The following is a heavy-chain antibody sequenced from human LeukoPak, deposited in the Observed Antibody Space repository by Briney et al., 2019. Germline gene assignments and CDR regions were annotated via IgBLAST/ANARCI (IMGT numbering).Heavy chain of an antibody. J-gene: IGHJ4*02. V-gene: IGHV1-2*02. CDR2: FNPNSGGT. D-gene: IGHD3-10*01. CDR3: ARDNYYGSGSNY. CDR1: GCTFTGYY. Sequence: ASVKVSCKASGCTFTGYYMHWVRQAPGQGLEWMGWFNPNSGGTNYAQKFQGRVTMTRDTSISTAYMELSGLRSDDTAVYYCARDNYYGSGSNYWGQGTLVTVSS.